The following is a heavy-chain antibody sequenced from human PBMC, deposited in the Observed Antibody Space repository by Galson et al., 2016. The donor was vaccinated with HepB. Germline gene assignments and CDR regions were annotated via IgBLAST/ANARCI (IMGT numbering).Heavy chain of an antibody. CDR2: ISAHNGNT. CDR1: GYTFKSFG. Sequence: SVKVSCKASGYTFKSFGISWVRQAPGQGLEWLGWISAHNGNTNYAQTLQGRVTMTTDAFTTTAYMELRSLRSADTAVYYCARDGWYLDYWGQGTLVTVSS. J-gene: IGHJ4*02. D-gene: IGHD2-15*01. V-gene: IGHV1-18*01. CDR3: ARDGWYLDY.